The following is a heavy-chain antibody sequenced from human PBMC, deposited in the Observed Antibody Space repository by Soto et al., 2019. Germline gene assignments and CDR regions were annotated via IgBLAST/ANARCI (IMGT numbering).Heavy chain of an antibody. CDR3: ARDVDTSYNWFDP. Sequence: RLSCAASGFTFSRYAMHWVRQAPGKGLEWVALILYDGSNKYYADSVKGRFTISIDNSKNTLYLHMNSLSAEDTAVYYCARDVDTSYNWFDPWGQGTLVTVSS. J-gene: IGHJ5*02. CDR2: ILYDGSNK. CDR1: GFTFSRYA. D-gene: IGHD5-18*01. V-gene: IGHV3-30-3*01.